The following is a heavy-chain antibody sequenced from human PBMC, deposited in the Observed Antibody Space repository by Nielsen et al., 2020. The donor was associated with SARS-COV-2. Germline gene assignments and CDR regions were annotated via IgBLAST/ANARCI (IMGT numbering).Heavy chain of an antibody. CDR1: GGSISSGSYY. J-gene: IGHJ4*02. V-gene: IGHV4-39*07. CDR3: ARGTYSSSWYRY. CDR2: INHSGST. Sequence: SETLSLTCTVSGGSISSGSYYWSWIRQPPGKGLEWIGEINHSGSTNYNPSLKSRVTISVDTSKNQFSLKLSSVTAADTAVYYCARGTYSSSWYRYWGQGTLVTVSS. D-gene: IGHD6-13*01.